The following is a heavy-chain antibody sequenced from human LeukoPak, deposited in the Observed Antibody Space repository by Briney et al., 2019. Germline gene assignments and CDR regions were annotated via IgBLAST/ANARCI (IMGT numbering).Heavy chain of an antibody. CDR1: GGSFSGYY. CDR2: INHSGST. J-gene: IGHJ4*02. CDR3: ARSGYSSSWWTRHYFDY. D-gene: IGHD6-13*01. Sequence: PSETLSLTCAVYGGSFSGYYWSWIRQPPGKGLDWIGEINHSGSTNYNPSLKSRVTISVDTSKNQFSLKLSSVTAADTAVYYCARSGYSSSWWTRHYFDYWGQGTLVTVSS. V-gene: IGHV4-34*01.